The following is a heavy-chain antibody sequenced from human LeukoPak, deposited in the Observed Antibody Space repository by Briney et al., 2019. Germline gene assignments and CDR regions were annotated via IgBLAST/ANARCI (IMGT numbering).Heavy chain of an antibody. Sequence: GGSLRLSCAPSGFTFSSYWMHWVRQAPGKGLVWVSRINSDGSSTSYADSVKGRFTISRDNAKNTLYLQMNSLRAEDTAVYYCARLGSWYRRDDYWGQGTLVTVSS. D-gene: IGHD6-13*01. J-gene: IGHJ4*02. CDR3: ARLGSWYRRDDY. V-gene: IGHV3-74*01. CDR2: INSDGSST. CDR1: GFTFSSYW.